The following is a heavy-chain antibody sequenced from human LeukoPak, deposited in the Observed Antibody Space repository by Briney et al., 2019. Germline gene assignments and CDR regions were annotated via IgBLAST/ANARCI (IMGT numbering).Heavy chain of an antibody. Sequence: ASVKVSCKASGYTFTSYGISWVRQAPGQGLEWMGWISAYNGNTNYAQKLQGRVTMTTDTSTSTAYMELRSLRSDDTAVYYCARDKASMVRGVIITEGVSVPFDYWGQGTLVTVSS. CDR1: GYTFTSYG. CDR3: ARDKASMVRGVIITEGVSVPFDY. CDR2: ISAYNGNT. J-gene: IGHJ4*02. D-gene: IGHD3-10*01. V-gene: IGHV1-18*01.